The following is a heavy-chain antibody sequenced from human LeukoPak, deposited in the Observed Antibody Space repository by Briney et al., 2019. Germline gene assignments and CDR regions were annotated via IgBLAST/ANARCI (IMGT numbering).Heavy chain of an antibody. CDR3: ARAAQNWNNAPHFDF. D-gene: IGHD1/OR15-1a*01. CDR2: IYYSGTT. Sequence: SETLSLTCTVSGGSITSGAYYWSWIRQHPGKGLEWIGYIYYSGTTYYSPSLKSRLTISVDTSQNHFSLRLNSVTAADTAVYYCARAAQNWNNAPHFDFWGLGTLVSVSS. V-gene: IGHV4-31*03. J-gene: IGHJ4*02. CDR1: GGSITSGAYY.